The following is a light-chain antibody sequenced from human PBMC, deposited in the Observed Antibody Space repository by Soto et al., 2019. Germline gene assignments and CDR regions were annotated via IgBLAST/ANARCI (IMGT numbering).Light chain of an antibody. Sequence: QSVLTQPPSAYGSPGQSVPISCTGTSSDVGGYNYVSWYQQHPGKAPKLMIYEVTKRPSGVPDRFSASKSVNTASLTVSGLQAEDEADYYCSSYAGSYKYVFGTGTKVTVL. V-gene: IGLV2-8*01. J-gene: IGLJ1*01. CDR2: EVT. CDR1: SSDVGGYNY. CDR3: SSYAGSYKYV.